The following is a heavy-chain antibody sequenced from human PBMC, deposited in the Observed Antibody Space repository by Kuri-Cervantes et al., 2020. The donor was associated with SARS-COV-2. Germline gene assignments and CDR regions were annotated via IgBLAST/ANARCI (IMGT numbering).Heavy chain of an antibody. D-gene: IGHD3-3*01. CDR3: ARQVISYYDFWSGYSGGDYYYYGMDV. V-gene: IGHV4-38-2*01. CDR2: IYHSGST. Sequence: SETLSLTCAVSGYSISSGYYWGWIRQPPGKGLEWIGSIYHSGSTYYNPSLKSRVTISVDTSKNQFSLKLSSVTAADTAVYYCARQVISYYDFWSGYSGGDYYYYGMDVWGQGTTVTVSS. CDR1: GYSISSGYY. J-gene: IGHJ6*02.